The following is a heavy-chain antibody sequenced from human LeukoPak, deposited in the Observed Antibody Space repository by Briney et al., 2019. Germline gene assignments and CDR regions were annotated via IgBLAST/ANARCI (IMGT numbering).Heavy chain of an antibody. CDR1: GFTFSSYS. D-gene: IGHD6-13*01. CDR3: ARGVRSSSWYGGQYYFDY. J-gene: IGHJ4*02. Sequence: GGSLRLSCAASGFTFSSYSMNWVRQAPGKGLEWVSSISSSSSYIYYADSVKGRFTISRDNAKNSLYLQMNSLRAEDTAVYYCARGVRSSSWYGGQYYFDYWGQGTLVTVSS. V-gene: IGHV3-21*01. CDR2: ISSSSSYI.